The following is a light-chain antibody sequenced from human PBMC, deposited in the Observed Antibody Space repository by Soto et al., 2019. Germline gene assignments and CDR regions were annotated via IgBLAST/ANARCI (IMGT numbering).Light chain of an antibody. CDR3: QHYNSYSEA. V-gene: IGKV1-5*01. Sequence: DIQMTQSPSTLSTSVGARVTITCRASQSVSYWLAWYQQKPGKAPNLLIYDGSTLASGVPSRFSGSGSGTEFTLTISSLQPDDFATYYCQHYNSYSEAFGQGTKVDIK. CDR2: DGS. CDR1: QSVSYW. J-gene: IGKJ1*01.